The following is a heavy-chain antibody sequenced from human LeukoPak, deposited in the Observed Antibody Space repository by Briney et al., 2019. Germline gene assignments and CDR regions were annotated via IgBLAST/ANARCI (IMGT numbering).Heavy chain of an antibody. CDR3: ARERGYYDSSGYYDGGFDY. Sequence: PGGSLRLSCAASGFTFSTHAMHWVRQAPGKGLEWVAVISYDGSNKYYADSVKGRFTISRDNSKNTLYLQMNSLRAEDTAVYYCARERGYYDSSGYYDGGFDYWGQGTLVTVSS. V-gene: IGHV3-30*04. CDR2: ISYDGSNK. D-gene: IGHD3-22*01. CDR1: GFTFSTHA. J-gene: IGHJ4*02.